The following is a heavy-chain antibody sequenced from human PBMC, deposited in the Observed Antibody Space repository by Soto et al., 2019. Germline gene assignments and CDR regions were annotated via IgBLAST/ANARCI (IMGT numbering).Heavy chain of an antibody. J-gene: IGHJ6*02. CDR3: AKDDIVVIPAAIPMDV. CDR1: GFTFSSYG. CDR2: ISYGGSNK. Sequence: PVGSLRFSCAASGFTFSSYGMHWVRQAPGKGLEWVAVISYGGSNKYYADSVKGRFTISRDNSKNTLYLQMNSLRAEDTAVYYCAKDDIVVIPAAIPMDVWGQGTTVTVSS. V-gene: IGHV3-30*18. D-gene: IGHD2-2*02.